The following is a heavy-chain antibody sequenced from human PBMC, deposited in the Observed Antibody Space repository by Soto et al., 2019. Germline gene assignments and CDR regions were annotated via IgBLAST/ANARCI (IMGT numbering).Heavy chain of an antibody. CDR3: ASVETQRYYYGMDV. Sequence: ASVKVSCKASGGTFSSYAISWVRQAPGQGLEWMGGIIPIFGTADYAQKFQGRVTITADESTSTAYMELSSLRSEDTAVYYCASVETQRYYYGMDVWGQRTTVTVSS. V-gene: IGHV1-69*13. D-gene: IGHD2-15*01. CDR1: GGTFSSYA. J-gene: IGHJ6*02. CDR2: IIPIFGTA.